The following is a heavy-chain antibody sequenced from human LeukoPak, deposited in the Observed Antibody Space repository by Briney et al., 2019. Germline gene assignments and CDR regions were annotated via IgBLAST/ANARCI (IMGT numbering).Heavy chain of an antibody. CDR1: GFTFGDYA. CDR2: IRSKAYGGTT. J-gene: IGHJ4*02. V-gene: IGHV3-49*04. Sequence: GRSLRLSCTASGFTFGDYAMSWVRQAPGKGLEWVGFIRSKAYGGTTEYAASVKGRFTISRDDSKSIAYLQMNSLKTEDTAVYCCTRDGVIVGATTYYWGQGTLVTVSS. D-gene: IGHD1-26*01. CDR3: TRDGVIVGATTYY.